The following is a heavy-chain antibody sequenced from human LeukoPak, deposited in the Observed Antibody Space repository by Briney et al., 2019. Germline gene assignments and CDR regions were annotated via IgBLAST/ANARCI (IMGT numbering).Heavy chain of an antibody. CDR3: ATNNPIVVVPAAFRDYYYYMDV. CDR2: FDPEDGET. J-gene: IGHJ6*03. V-gene: IGHV1-24*01. CDR1: GYTLTELS. Sequence: ASVKVSCKVSGYTLTELSMHWVRQAPGKGLEWMGGFDPEDGETIYAQKFQGRVTMTEDTSADTAYMELSSLRSEDTAVYYCATNNPIVVVPAAFRDYYYYMDVWGKGTTVTVSS. D-gene: IGHD2-2*01.